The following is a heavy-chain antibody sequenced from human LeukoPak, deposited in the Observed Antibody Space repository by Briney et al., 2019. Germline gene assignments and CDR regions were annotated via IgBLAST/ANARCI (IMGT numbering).Heavy chain of an antibody. V-gene: IGHV1-18*01. CDR2: ISAYNGNT. J-gene: IGHJ4*02. Sequence: ASVKVSCKASGYTFTSYGISWVRQAPGQGLEWMGWISAYNGNTNYAQKLQGRVTMTTDTSTSTAYMELRSLRSDDTAVYYCARDAIAVGGAMVFDYWGQGTLVTVSS. D-gene: IGHD5-18*01. CDR1: GYTFTSYG. CDR3: ARDAIAVGGAMVFDY.